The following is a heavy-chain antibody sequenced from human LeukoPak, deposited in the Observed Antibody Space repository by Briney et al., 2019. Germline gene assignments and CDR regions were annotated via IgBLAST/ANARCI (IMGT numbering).Heavy chain of an antibody. CDR3: ARGYGDYTHFDY. Sequence: KPSETLSLTCAVYGGSFSGYYWSWIRQPPGKGLEWIGEINHSGSTNYNPSLKSRVTISVDTSKNQFSLKLSSVTAADTAVYYCARGYGDYTHFDYWGQGTLVTVSS. CDR1: GGSFSGYY. D-gene: IGHD4-17*01. J-gene: IGHJ4*02. CDR2: INHSGST. V-gene: IGHV4-34*01.